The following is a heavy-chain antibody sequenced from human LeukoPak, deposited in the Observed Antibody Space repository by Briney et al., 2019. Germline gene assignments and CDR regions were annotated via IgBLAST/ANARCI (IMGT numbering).Heavy chain of an antibody. V-gene: IGHV1-2*06. CDR1: GHTFTGYY. J-gene: IGHJ4*02. D-gene: IGHD3-22*01. Sequence: ASVKVSCKASGHTFTGYYMHWVRQAPGQGLEWMGRINSNSGGTNYAQKFQGRDTMTRDTPISTAYMELSRLRSDDTAVYYCARDPGSGYYYDYWGQGTLVTVSS. CDR2: INSNSGGT. CDR3: ARDPGSGYYYDY.